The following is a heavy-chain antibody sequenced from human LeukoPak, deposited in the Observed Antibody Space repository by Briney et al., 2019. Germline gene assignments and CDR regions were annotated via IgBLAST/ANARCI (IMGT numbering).Heavy chain of an antibody. J-gene: IGHJ5*02. V-gene: IGHV1-46*01. CDR2: INPSGGST. Sequence: ASVKVSCKASGYTFTSYYMHWLRQAPGQGLEWMGIINPSGGSTSYAQKFQGRVTMTRDTSTSTVYMELSSLRSEDTAVYYCARNQGYCSGGSCYSARFDPWGQGTLVTVSS. D-gene: IGHD2-15*01. CDR3: ARNQGYCSGGSCYSARFDP. CDR1: GYTFTSYY.